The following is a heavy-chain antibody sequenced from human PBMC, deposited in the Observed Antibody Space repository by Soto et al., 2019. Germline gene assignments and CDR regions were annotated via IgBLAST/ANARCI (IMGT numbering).Heavy chain of an antibody. CDR1: GGSISSYY. V-gene: IGHV4-59*13. CDR2: IYYSGST. CDR3: ARLKSSTSGHYYYYYGMDV. D-gene: IGHD2-2*01. J-gene: IGHJ6*02. Sequence: PSETLSLTCTVSGGSISSYYWSWIRQPPGKGLEWIGYIYYSGSTNYNPSLKSRVTISVDTSKNQFSLKLSSVTAADTAVYYCARLKSSTSGHYYYYYGMDVWGQGTTVTVSS.